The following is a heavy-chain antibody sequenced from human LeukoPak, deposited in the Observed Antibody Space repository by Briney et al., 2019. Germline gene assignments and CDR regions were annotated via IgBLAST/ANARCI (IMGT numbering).Heavy chain of an antibody. D-gene: IGHD6-19*01. CDR2: INHSGST. J-gene: IGHJ5*02. CDR1: GGSFSGYY. V-gene: IGHV4-34*01. CDR3: ARSGSGWYVIYWFDP. Sequence: SETLSLTCAVYGGSFSGYYWSWIRQPPGKGLEWIGEINHSGSTNYNPSLKSRVTISVDTSKNQFSLKLSSVTAADTAVYYCARSGSGWYVIYWFDPWGQGTLVTVSS.